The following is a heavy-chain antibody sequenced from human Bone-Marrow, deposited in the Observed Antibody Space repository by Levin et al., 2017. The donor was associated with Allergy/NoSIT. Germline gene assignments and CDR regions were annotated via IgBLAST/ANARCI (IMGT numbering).Heavy chain of an antibody. D-gene: IGHD3-16*01. CDR3: ARDIWGRFEP. V-gene: IGHV3-48*01. J-gene: IGHJ5*02. Sequence: PGGSLRLSCAASGFTLNSYSMHWARQTPGRGLEWVSHIVAGESTTYYADAVTGRFTVSRDNSKNSLYLQMNTLRVDDTAVYFCARDIWGRFEPWGQGTLVIVSS. CDR1: GFTLNSYS. CDR2: IVAGESTT.